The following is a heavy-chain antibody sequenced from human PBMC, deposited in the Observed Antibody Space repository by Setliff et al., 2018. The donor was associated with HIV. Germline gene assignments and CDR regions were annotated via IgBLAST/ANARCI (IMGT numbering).Heavy chain of an antibody. CDR3: ARTFNSGYLSYAFYI. V-gene: IGHV4-39*01. CDR2: LYLNGDS. CDR1: GDSVNDRSYF. Sequence: ETLSLTCTVSGDSVNDRSYFWGWIRQPPGKGLEWIGTLYLNGDSRYNPSLKSRVTISLDTSKNQFSLNLNSVTAADTAVYYCARTFNSGYLSYAFYIWGQGAMVTVS. J-gene: IGHJ3*02. D-gene: IGHD3-22*01.